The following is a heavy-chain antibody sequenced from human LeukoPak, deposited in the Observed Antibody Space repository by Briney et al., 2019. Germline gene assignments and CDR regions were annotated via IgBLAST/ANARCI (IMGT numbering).Heavy chain of an antibody. D-gene: IGHD3-10*01. CDR2: IYYSGST. Sequence: SETLSLTCTVSGGSISSYYWSWIRQPPGKGLEWIGYIYYSGSTNYNPSLKSRVTISVDTSKNQFSLKLSSVTAADTAVYYCARVLGFGGAFDIWGQGTMVTVSS. V-gene: IGHV4-59*08. J-gene: IGHJ3*02. CDR3: ARVLGFGGAFDI. CDR1: GGSISSYY.